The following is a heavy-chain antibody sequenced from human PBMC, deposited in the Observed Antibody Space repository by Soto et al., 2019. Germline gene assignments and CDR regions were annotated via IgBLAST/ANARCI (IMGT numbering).Heavy chain of an antibody. CDR3: ARDLSPTVTHYYYGMDV. J-gene: IGHJ6*02. V-gene: IGHV6-1*01. D-gene: IGHD4-4*01. CDR2: TYYRSKWYN. CDR1: GDSVCSNSAA. Sequence: SQXLSLTCAISGDSVCSNSAAWNWIRQSQWRGVEWLGRTYYRSKWYNDYAVSVKSRITINPDTSKNQFSLQLNSVTPEDTAVYYCARDLSPTVTHYYYGMDVWGQGTTVTVSS.